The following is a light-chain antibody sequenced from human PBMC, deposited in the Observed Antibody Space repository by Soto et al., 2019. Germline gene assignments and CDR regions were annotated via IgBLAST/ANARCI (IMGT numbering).Light chain of an antibody. CDR1: QGISSY. V-gene: IGKV1-9*01. CDR3: QQLNSYPLT. CDR2: AAT. Sequence: IQLTQSPSSLSASVGDRVTITCRASQGISSYLAWYQQKPGKAPKLLIYAATTLQSGVPSRFSGSGSWKEFTLTISSLQPEDFATYYCQQLNSYPLTFGGGTKVDIK. J-gene: IGKJ4*01.